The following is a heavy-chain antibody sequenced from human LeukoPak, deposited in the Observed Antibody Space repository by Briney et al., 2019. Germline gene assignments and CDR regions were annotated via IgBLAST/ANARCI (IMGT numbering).Heavy chain of an antibody. V-gene: IGHV3-20*04. J-gene: IGHJ4*02. CDR2: INWSGGST. CDR3: ARAPITSPFYFDY. D-gene: IGHD2-2*01. CDR1: GFAFDEHG. Sequence: RGSLRLSCTAFGFAFDEHGMSWVRQVPGKGLEWVAGINWSGGSTGYADPLRGRFTISRDNAKNSLYLQMDSLRAEDTALYYCARAPITSPFYFDYWGQGTLVTVSS.